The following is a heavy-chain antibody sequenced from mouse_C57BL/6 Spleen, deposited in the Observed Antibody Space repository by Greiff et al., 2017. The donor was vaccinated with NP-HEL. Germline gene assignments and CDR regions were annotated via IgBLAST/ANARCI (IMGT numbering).Heavy chain of an antibody. J-gene: IGHJ2*01. CDR2: IDPANGNT. CDR3: ARDDGYWYYFDY. CDR1: GFNIKNTY. Sequence: EVQRVESVAELVRPGASVKLSCTASGFNIKNTYMHWVKQRPEQGLEWIGRIDPANGNTKYAPKFQGKATITADTSSNTAYLQLSSLTSEDTAIYYCARDDGYWYYFDYWGQGTTLTVSS. D-gene: IGHD2-3*01. V-gene: IGHV14-3*01.